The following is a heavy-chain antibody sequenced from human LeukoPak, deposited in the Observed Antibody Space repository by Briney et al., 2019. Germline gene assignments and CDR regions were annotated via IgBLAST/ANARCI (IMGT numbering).Heavy chain of an antibody. D-gene: IGHD6-19*01. Sequence: GGSLRLSCAASGFTFSSYWMSWVRQAPGKGLEWVANIKQDGSEKYYVDSAKGRFTISRDNAKNSLYLQMNSLRAEDTAVYYCARTVYSSGWDFDYWGQGTLVTVSS. CDR2: IKQDGSEK. J-gene: IGHJ4*02. V-gene: IGHV3-7*01. CDR3: ARTVYSSGWDFDY. CDR1: GFTFSSYW.